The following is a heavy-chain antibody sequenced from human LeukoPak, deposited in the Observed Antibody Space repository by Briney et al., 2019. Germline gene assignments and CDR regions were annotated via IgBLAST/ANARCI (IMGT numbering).Heavy chain of an antibody. CDR1: GGSISSSSYY. CDR2: IYYSGST. J-gene: IGHJ6*03. Sequence: SETLSLTCTVSGGSISSSSYYWGWIRQPPGKGLEWIGSIYYSGSTYYNPSLKSRVTISVDTSKNQFSLKLSSVTAADTAVYYCARYGDYDRAYYYYMDVWGKGTTVTVSS. CDR3: ARYGDYDRAYYYYMDV. V-gene: IGHV4-39*07. D-gene: IGHD4-17*01.